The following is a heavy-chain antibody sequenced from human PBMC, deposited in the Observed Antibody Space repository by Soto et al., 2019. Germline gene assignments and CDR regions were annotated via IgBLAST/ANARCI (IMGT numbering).Heavy chain of an antibody. Sequence: ESLKICFKGSGYSFTSYWISWVRRIPGKGLEWMGRIDPSDSYTNYSPSFQGHVTISADKSSSTAYLQWSSLKASDTAMYYCARRPVTYSYGMDVWGQGTTVTVSS. V-gene: IGHV5-10-1*01. J-gene: IGHJ6*02. CDR3: ARRPVTYSYGMDV. CDR2: IDPSDSYT. CDR1: GYSFTSYW.